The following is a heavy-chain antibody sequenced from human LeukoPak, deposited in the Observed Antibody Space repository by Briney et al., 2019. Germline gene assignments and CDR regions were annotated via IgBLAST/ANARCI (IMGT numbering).Heavy chain of an antibody. D-gene: IGHD2-15*01. CDR3: ARDRGVARKTLDGMHL. CDR1: GFTFSSYA. Sequence: GGSLRLSCAASGFTFSSYAMHWVRQAPGKGLEWVAVIWYDGSNKYYADSVKGRFTISRDNSKNTLYLQMNSLRAEDTAVYYWARDRGVARKTLDGMHLGGQGTTATVSS. J-gene: IGHJ6*02. V-gene: IGHV3-33*08. CDR2: IWYDGSNK.